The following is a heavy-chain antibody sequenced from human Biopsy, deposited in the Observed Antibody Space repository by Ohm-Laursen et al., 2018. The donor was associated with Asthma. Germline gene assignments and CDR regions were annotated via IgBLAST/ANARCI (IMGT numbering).Heavy chain of an antibody. D-gene: IGHD2-21*02. V-gene: IGHV4-30-2*06. CDR3: ARGWNCGGDCYSLDY. CDR1: GDSIDSGDYS. J-gene: IGHJ4*02. Sequence: TLSLTCGVSGDSIDSGDYSWTWIRQSPGVGLEWIGYIYRNGDTYYNPTLKNRVTISIDRSTTQFSLMLSSLTAADTAVYYCARGWNCGGDCYSLDYWGQGTLVTVSS. CDR2: IYRNGDT.